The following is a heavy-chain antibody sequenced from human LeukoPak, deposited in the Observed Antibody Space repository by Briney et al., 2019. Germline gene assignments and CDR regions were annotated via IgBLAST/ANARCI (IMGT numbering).Heavy chain of an antibody. J-gene: IGHJ4*02. Sequence: SETLSLTCTVSGGSISSSSYHWGWIRQPPGKRLEWIGSIYYSGNTYYNPSLKSRVTISVDTSKNQSSLKLSSVTAADTAVYYCARHRSGAYSYGVLDYWGQGTLVTVSS. CDR3: ARHRSGAYSYGVLDY. CDR2: IYYSGNT. D-gene: IGHD5-18*01. V-gene: IGHV4-39*01. CDR1: GGSISSSSYH.